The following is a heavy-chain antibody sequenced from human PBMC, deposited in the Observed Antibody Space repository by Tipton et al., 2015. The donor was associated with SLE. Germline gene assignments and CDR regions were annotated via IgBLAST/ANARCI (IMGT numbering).Heavy chain of an antibody. J-gene: IGHJ3*02. CDR3: ARRLVGPRKAFDI. Sequence: LRLSCTVSGGSISSHYWSWIRQPPGKGLEWIGYIYTSGSTNYNPSLKSRVTISVDTSKNQFSLKLSSVTAADTAVYYCARRLVGPRKAFDIWGQGTMVTVSS. CDR2: IYTSGST. D-gene: IGHD6-25*01. CDR1: GGSISSHY. V-gene: IGHV4-4*08.